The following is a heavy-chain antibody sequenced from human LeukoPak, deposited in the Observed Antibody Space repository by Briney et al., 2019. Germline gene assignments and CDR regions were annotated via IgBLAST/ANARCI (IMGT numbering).Heavy chain of an antibody. D-gene: IGHD3-22*01. CDR1: GGSFSGYY. CDR3: ARGSGSQSFDY. V-gene: IGHV4-34*01. CDR2: INHSGRT. J-gene: IGHJ4*02. Sequence: SETLSLTCAVYGGSFSGYYWSWIRQPPGKGLEWIGEINHSGRTNYNPSLKSRVTISVDTSKNQFSLKLSSVTAADTAVYYCARGSGSQSFDYWGQGTLVTVSS.